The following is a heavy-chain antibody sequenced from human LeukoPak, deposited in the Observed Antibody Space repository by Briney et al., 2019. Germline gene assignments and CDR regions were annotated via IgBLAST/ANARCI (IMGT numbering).Heavy chain of an antibody. J-gene: IGHJ6*02. CDR1: GGSISGYY. V-gene: IGHV4-59*01. D-gene: IGHD3-16*01. CDR2: IHYSGKA. Sequence: SETLSLTCTVSGGSISGYYWTWIRQPPGKGLGWIGQIHYSGKADYNPSLRSRITISVDTSKNQMSLKLSSVTAADTAVYCCARFGVYYDMGVWGQGTTVTVS. CDR3: ARFGVYYDMGV.